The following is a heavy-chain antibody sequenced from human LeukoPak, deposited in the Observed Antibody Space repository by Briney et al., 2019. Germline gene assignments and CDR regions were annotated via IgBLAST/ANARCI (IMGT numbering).Heavy chain of an antibody. CDR1: GGSISSGSYY. CDR3: VRGVAPSIAAAGTILSFDY. V-gene: IGHV4-61*02. D-gene: IGHD6-13*01. Sequence: SETLSLTCTVSGGSISSGSYYWSWIRQPGGKGLKWIGRIYASGSTNYNPSLKSRVTISVDASKNQFSLKLSSVTAADTAVYYCVRGVAPSIAAAGTILSFDYWGQGTLVTVSS. J-gene: IGHJ4*02. CDR2: IYASGST.